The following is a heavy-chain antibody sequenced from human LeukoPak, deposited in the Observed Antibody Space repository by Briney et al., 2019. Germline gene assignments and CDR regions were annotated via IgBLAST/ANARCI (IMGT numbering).Heavy chain of an antibody. J-gene: IGHJ4*02. Sequence: ASVKVSCKASGYTFTGYYMHWVRQAPGQGLEWMGWINPNSGGTNYAQKFQGRVTMTRDTSISTAYMELSRLRSDDTAVYYCARAGYGSGSYSGLCDYWGQGTLVTVSS. CDR3: ARAGYGSGSYSGLCDY. CDR2: INPNSGGT. D-gene: IGHD1-26*01. V-gene: IGHV1-2*02. CDR1: GYTFTGYY.